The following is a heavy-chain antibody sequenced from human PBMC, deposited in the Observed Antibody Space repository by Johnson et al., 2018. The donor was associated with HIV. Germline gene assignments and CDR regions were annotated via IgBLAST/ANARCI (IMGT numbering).Heavy chain of an antibody. Sequence: QVQVLESGGGVVQPGRSLRLSCAASGFTFSSYGMHWVRQAPGKGLEWVAVISYDGSKKYYADSVKGRFTISRDNSKNTLYMQMNSLRAEDTAVYYCAKDRAVGYSSGWYQAVINAFDIWGQGTMVTVSS. V-gene: IGHV3-30*18. D-gene: IGHD6-19*01. CDR2: ISYDGSKK. CDR1: GFTFSSYG. CDR3: AKDRAVGYSSGWYQAVINAFDI. J-gene: IGHJ3*02.